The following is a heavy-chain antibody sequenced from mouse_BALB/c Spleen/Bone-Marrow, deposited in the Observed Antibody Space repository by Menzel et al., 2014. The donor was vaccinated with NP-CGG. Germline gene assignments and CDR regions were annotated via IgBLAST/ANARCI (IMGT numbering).Heavy chain of an antibody. Sequence: EVMLEESGGGLVQPGGSMKFSCAASGFAFSRYWMSWVRQAPGKGLEWIGEINPESSTINYTPSLKDKFIISKNNAKNTLNLQMSKVISEDKALYYCARLNYYGNLFGWGAGTTVTVSS. D-gene: IGHD1-1*01. CDR2: INPESSTI. J-gene: IGHJ1*01. V-gene: IGHV4-1*02. CDR1: GFAFSRYW. CDR3: ARLNYYGNLFG.